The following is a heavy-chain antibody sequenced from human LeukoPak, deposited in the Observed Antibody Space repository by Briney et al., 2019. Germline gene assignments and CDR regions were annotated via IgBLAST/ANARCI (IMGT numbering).Heavy chain of an antibody. V-gene: IGHV3-30*02. D-gene: IGHD3-9*01. CDR2: IRYDGSNK. Sequence: PGGSLRLSCAASGFTFSSYGMHWVRQAPGKGLEWMAFIRYDGSNKYYADSVKGRFTISRDNSKNTLYLQMISLRAEDTAVYYCAKGHGNILTGYYIPTPYTYYYYGMDVWGQGTTVTVSS. CDR3: AKGHGNILTGYYIPTPYTYYYYGMDV. J-gene: IGHJ6*02. CDR1: GFTFSSYG.